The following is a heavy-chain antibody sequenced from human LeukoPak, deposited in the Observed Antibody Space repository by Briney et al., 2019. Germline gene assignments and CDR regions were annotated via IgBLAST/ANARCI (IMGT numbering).Heavy chain of an antibody. CDR1: GFTFSNAW. V-gene: IGHV3-15*01. J-gene: IGHJ3*02. D-gene: IGHD3-22*01. CDR3: ATASTYYDSDGYYYAGTNAFDI. Sequence: PGGSLRLSCAASGFTFSNAWMSWVRQAPGKGLEWVGRIKSKTDGETTEYAAPVKGRFTISRDDSKNTLYLQMNSLKTEDTAVYRCATASTYYDSDGYYYAGTNAFDIWGQGTMVTVSS. CDR2: IKSKTDGETT.